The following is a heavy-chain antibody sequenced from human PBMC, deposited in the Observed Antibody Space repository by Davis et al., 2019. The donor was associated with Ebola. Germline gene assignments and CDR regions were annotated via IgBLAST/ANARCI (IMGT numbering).Heavy chain of an antibody. J-gene: IGHJ4*02. V-gene: IGHV4-31*11. CDR2: IYYTGST. CDR1: GGSFSGYY. CDR3: ARDLDY. Sequence: PSETLSLTCGVYGGSFSGYYWSWIRQHPEKGLEWIGYIYYTGSTYYNPSLKSRVAISVDTSKNQFSLKLSSVTAADTAVYYCARDLDYWGQGTLVTVSS.